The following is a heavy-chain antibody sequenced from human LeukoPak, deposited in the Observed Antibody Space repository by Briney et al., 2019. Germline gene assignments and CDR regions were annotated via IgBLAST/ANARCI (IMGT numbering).Heavy chain of an antibody. Sequence: ASVKVSCKASGYTFTRYGISWVRQAPGQGLEWMGWVSGYNVNTDYAQKLQGRVTMTTDTSTTTAYMELRSLRSDDTAVYYCARTPERGYDYYYYYYMDVWGKGTTVTISS. V-gene: IGHV1-18*01. CDR2: VSGYNVNT. D-gene: IGHD5-12*01. CDR1: GYTFTRYG. CDR3: ARTPERGYDYYYYYYMDV. J-gene: IGHJ6*03.